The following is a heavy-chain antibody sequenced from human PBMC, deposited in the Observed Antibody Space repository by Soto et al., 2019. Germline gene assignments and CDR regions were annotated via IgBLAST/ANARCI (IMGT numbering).Heavy chain of an antibody. CDR2: IYWDDDK. J-gene: IGHJ4*02. Sequence: QITLNESGPTVVRPTETLTLPCRFSGFSLTTSGVGVCWIRQSPGKAPEWLALIYWDDDKRYSASLKSRLTITKDTSKNQVVLTVSDLDPTDTATYYCAHRVLRTVFGLVTTTAIYFDFWGQGTPVAVSS. V-gene: IGHV2-5*02. CDR1: GFSLTTSGVG. D-gene: IGHD3-3*01. CDR3: AHRVLRTVFGLVTTTAIYFDF.